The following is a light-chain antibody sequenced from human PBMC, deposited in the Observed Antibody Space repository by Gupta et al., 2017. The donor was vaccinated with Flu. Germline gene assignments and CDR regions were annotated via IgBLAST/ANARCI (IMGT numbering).Light chain of an antibody. V-gene: IGLV1-40*01. CDR2: GNH. CDR3: QSYDSSLSVVV. J-gene: IGLJ2*01. Sequence: QSVLTQPPSVSGAPGQRVTISCTGSSSNIGADYDVHWYQQLPGAAPKLPIFGNHNRPSGVPDRFSGSKSGTSASLVVSGLKAEDEGDYFCQSYDSSLSVVVFGGGTKLTVL. CDR1: SSNIGADYD.